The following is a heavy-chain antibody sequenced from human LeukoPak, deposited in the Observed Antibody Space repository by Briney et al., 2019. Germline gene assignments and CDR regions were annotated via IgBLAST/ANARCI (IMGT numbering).Heavy chain of an antibody. J-gene: IGHJ6*02. CDR2: INPNSGGT. CDR3: ARAREYYYYYYGMDV. CDR1: GYTFTGYY. V-gene: IGHV1-2*02. Sequence: ASVKVSCKASGYTFTGYYMHWVRQAPGQGLEWMGWINPNSGGTNYAQKFQGRVTMTRDTSISTAYMELSSLRSEDTAVYYCARAREYYYYYYGMDVWGQGTTVTVSS.